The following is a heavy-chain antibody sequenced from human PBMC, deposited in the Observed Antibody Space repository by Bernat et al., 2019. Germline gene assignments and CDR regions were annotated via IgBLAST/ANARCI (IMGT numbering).Heavy chain of an antibody. CDR2: INSDGSST. Sequence: EVQLVESGGGLVQPGGSLRLSCAASGFTFSSYWMYWVRQAPGKGLVWVSRINSDGSSTSYADSVKGRFTISRDNAKNTLYLQMNSLRAEDTAVYYCARGGSYYDSSGYYSTPDYWGQGTLVTVSS. CDR1: GFTFSSYW. J-gene: IGHJ4*02. D-gene: IGHD3-22*01. V-gene: IGHV3-74*01. CDR3: ARGGSYYDSSGYYSTPDY.